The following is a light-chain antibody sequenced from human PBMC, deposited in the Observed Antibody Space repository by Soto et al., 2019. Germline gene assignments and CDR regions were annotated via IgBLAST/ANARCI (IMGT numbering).Light chain of an antibody. CDR1: SSNIGNNY. J-gene: IGLJ1*01. CDR2: DNN. V-gene: IGLV1-51*01. CDR3: GTWDSSVSVHV. Sequence: QSVLTQPPSVSAAPGQKVTISCSGSSSNIGNNYVSWYQHLPGTAPKLLIYDNNKRPSGIPDRFSGSKSGTSATLGITGLQTGDEADYYCGTWDSSVSVHVFGTGTKLTVL.